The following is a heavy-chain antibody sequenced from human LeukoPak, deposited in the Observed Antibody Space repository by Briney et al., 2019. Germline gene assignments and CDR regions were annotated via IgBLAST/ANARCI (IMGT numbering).Heavy chain of an antibody. CDR2: VCPGDFDT. V-gene: IGHV5-51*01. J-gene: IGHJ4*02. Sequence: RGESLKISCKGSGYSFSSYWSGWVRQMSVKGLAWMGLVCPGDFDTSYSPSFQGQVTISADKSFSTAYLQWSSLKASDTAMYYCARHSQRYCSGGSCSLDYWGQGTLVTVSS. D-gene: IGHD2-15*01. CDR3: ARHSQRYCSGGSCSLDY. CDR1: GYSFSSYW.